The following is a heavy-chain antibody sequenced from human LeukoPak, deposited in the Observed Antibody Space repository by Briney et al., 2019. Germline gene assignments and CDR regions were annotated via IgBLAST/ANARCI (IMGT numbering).Heavy chain of an antibody. J-gene: IGHJ3*02. CDR1: GGTFLNYA. Sequence: SVTVSCKPSGGTFLNYAISWVRQAPGQGLEWMGRIIPILGIANYAQKFQARVTLTADKSTSTAYMELSSLRSDDTAVYYCARASQDYYGSGSYYRGGDAFDIWGQGTMVTVSS. CDR3: ARASQDYYGSGSYYRGGDAFDI. V-gene: IGHV1-69*04. D-gene: IGHD3-10*01. CDR2: IIPILGIA.